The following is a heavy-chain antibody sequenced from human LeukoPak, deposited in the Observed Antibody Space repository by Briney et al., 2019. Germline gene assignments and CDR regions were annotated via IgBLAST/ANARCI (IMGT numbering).Heavy chain of an antibody. Sequence: GRSLRLSCAASGFTFSGYAMTWVRQAPGKGLEWVAAISGSGGNTFYADSVKGRFTISRDNSKNTVYLQMNSLRAEDTAIYYCAKGGSLRYYAFDVWGQGTMVPVSS. V-gene: IGHV3-23*01. CDR3: AKGGSLRYYAFDV. CDR1: GFTFSGYA. D-gene: IGHD3-16*01. J-gene: IGHJ3*01. CDR2: ISGSGGNT.